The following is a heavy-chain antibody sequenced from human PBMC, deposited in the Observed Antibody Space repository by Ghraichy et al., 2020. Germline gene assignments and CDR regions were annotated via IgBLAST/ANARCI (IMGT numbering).Heavy chain of an antibody. CDR3: ARQNIYGSGGTIFFDP. V-gene: IGHV4-59*08. J-gene: IGHJ5*02. CDR1: GGSISSYY. D-gene: IGHD3-10*01. Sequence: SETLSLTCTVSGGSISSYYWSWIRQPPGKGLEWIGYIYYSGGTNYNPSLKSRVTISVDTSKNQFSLKLSSVTAADTAVYYCARQNIYGSGGTIFFDPWGQGTLVTVSS. CDR2: IYYSGGT.